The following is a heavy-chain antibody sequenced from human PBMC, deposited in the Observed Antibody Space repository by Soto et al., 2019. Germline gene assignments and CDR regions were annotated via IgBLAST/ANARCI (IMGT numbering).Heavy chain of an antibody. Sequence: SETLSLTCTVSGGSISSGDYYWSWIRQPPGKGLEWIGYIYYSGSTYYNPSLKSRVTISADTSKNQFSLKLSSVTAADTAVYYCARGSYGINWFDPWGQGTLVTVSS. D-gene: IGHD1-26*01. V-gene: IGHV4-30-4*01. CDR1: GGSISSGDYY. J-gene: IGHJ5*02. CDR2: IYYSGST. CDR3: ARGSYGINWFDP.